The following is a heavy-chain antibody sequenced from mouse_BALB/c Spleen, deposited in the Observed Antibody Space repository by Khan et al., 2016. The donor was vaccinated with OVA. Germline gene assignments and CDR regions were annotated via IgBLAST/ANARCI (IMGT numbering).Heavy chain of an antibody. CDR2: IFPGNSDP. CDR1: GYIFTNYW. Sequence: VQLKQSGTVLARPGASVKMSCKASGYIFTNYWIHWVKQRPGPDLAWIGGIFPGNSDPDYNQKFKDKAKLTAVTSASTAYMELSSLSNEDSAVYDCTRAGDGAFAYGGQGALVTVSP. D-gene: IGHD3-1*01. V-gene: IGHV1-5*01. CDR3: TRAGDGAFAY. J-gene: IGHJ3*01.